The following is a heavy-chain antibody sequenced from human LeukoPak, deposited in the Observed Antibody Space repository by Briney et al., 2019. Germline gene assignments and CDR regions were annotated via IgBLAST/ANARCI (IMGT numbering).Heavy chain of an antibody. J-gene: IGHJ4*02. CDR3: ARQRQWLDFDY. V-gene: IGHV6-1*01. D-gene: IGHD6-19*01. CDR2: TYYRSKWYN. CDR1: GDILSSNSAA. Sequence: SQTLSLTCALSGDILSSNSAAWHWIRQSPSRGLEWLGRTYYRSKWYNDYAVSVKSRITITPDTSKNQFSLQLNSVTGADTAVYYCARQRQWLDFDYWGQGTLVTVSS.